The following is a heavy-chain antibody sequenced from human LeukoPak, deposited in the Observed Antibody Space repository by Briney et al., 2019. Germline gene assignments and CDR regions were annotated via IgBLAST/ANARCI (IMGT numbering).Heavy chain of an antibody. D-gene: IGHD1-1*01. CDR1: GFTFSSYT. V-gene: IGHV3-21*01. Sequence: GGSLRLSCAASGFTFSSYTMHWVRQIPGERPEWVSSISGNTTYIYYADSLKGRFTISRDNTNTSLFLQMNSLRAEDTATYFCARRGTDASFSFFDVWGQGTMVTVTS. CDR3: ARRGTDASFSFFDV. CDR2: ISGNTTYI. J-gene: IGHJ3*01.